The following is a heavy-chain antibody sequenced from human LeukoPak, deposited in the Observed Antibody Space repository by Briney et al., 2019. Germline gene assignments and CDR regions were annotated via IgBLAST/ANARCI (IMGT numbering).Heavy chain of an antibody. CDR1: GGSISSYY. CDR2: IYTSGST. V-gene: IGHV4-4*07. CDR3: ARDRFLEWLTSPGYYYYMDA. J-gene: IGHJ6*03. Sequence: PSETLSLTCTVSGGSISSYYWSWIRQPAGKGLEWIGRIYTSGSTNYNPSLKSRVTMSVDTSKKQFSLRLSSVTAVDTAVYYCARDRFLEWLTSPGYYYYMDAWGKGTTVTVSS. D-gene: IGHD3-3*01.